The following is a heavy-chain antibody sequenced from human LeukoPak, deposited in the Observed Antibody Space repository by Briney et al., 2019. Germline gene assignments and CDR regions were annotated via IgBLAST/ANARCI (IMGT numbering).Heavy chain of an antibody. D-gene: IGHD4-17*01. CDR3: AKVSWTVTTQTGLDY. V-gene: IGHV3-23*01. CDR2: ISGSGGST. J-gene: IGHJ4*02. CDR1: GFTFSSYA. Sequence: PGGSLRLSCAASGFTFSSYAMSWVRQAPGKGLEWVSAISGSGGSTYYADSVKRRFTISRDNSKNTLYLQMNSMRAEDTAVYYCAKVSWTVTTQTGLDYWGQGTLVTVSS.